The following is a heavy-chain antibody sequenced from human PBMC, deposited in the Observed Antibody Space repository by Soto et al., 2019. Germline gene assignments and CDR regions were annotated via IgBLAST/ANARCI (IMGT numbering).Heavy chain of an antibody. CDR1: GGTFRIYA. CDR3: VRAMYYTDSSGYTRCFDY. D-gene: IGHD3-22*01. CDR2: IIPMFGSA. Sequence: QVQLVQSGTEVKKPGSSVKVSCKASGGTFRIYAISWVRQAPGQGLEWMGQIIPMFGSATYAQKFQGRVTISADESTSTGYVELRSLRSDDTAVYYCVRAMYYTDSSGYTRCFDYWGQGTLVTVSS. J-gene: IGHJ4*02. V-gene: IGHV1-69*01.